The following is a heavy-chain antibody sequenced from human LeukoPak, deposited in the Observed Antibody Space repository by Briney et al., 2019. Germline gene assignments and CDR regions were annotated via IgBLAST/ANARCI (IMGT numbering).Heavy chain of an antibody. Sequence: GESLQISCEVSGYSFTSYWVAWVRHMPGKGLEWMGIIYPADYDTRYSPSFEGQVTISADRSINTAYLEWGSLKASDTAMYYCARRDIVSSRLDWHFDLWGRGTLVTVSS. CDR3: ARRDIVSSRLDWHFDL. D-gene: IGHD5/OR15-5a*01. J-gene: IGHJ2*01. CDR2: IYPADYDT. CDR1: GYSFTSYW. V-gene: IGHV5-51*01.